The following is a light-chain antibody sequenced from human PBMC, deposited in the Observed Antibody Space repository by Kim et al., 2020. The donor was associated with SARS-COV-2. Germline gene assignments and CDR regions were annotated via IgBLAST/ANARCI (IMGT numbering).Light chain of an antibody. CDR1: SDDGVGYNS. CDR2: DVS. J-gene: IGLJ2*01. Sequence: GRCTTISGTETSDDGVGYNSVSWYQQHPGTAPKLMIYDVSERPSGVSKRFSGSKSGHTASLTISGLQSDDEADYYCSSYTSSSTLVFGGGTQLTVL. CDR3: SSYTSSSTLV. V-gene: IGLV2-14*03.